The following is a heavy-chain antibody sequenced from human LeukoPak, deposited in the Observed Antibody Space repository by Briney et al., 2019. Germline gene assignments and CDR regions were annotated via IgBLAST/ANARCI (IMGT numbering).Heavy chain of an antibody. CDR2: IKQDGSEK. Sequence: PGGSLRLSCAASGFTFSSYWMSWVRQAPGKGLEWVANIKQDGSEKYYVDSVKGRFTISRDNAKNSLYLQMNSLRAEDTAVYYCAREFRGNYDFWSGYYTGILGYWGQGTLVTVSS. J-gene: IGHJ4*02. CDR3: AREFRGNYDFWSGYYTGILGY. V-gene: IGHV3-7*01. D-gene: IGHD3-3*01. CDR1: GFTFSSYW.